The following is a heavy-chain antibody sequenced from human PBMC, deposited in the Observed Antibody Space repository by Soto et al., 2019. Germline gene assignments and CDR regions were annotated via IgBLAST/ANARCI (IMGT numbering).Heavy chain of an antibody. CDR1: GLTFSGYA. CDR3: ARKVSGSTGRPDLWYFDL. J-gene: IGHJ2*01. D-gene: IGHD3-10*01. Sequence: EVKLLDSGGGLVQPGGSLRLSCAASGLTFSGYALTWVRQAPGKGLEWVSAISGGGDATFYADSVKGRFTISRDNSKNTLYLQMNTLRAEDTAVYYCARKVSGSTGRPDLWYFDLWGRGTLVTVSS. V-gene: IGHV3-23*01. CDR2: ISGGGDAT.